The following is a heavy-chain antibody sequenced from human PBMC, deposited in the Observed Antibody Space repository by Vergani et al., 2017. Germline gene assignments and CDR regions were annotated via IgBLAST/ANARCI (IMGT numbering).Heavy chain of an antibody. V-gene: IGHV3-66*02. D-gene: IGHD6-6*01. CDR3: ARGLDDSSSYYYYMDV. Sequence: EVQLVESGGGLVQPGGSLRLSCAASGFTVSSNYMSWVRQAPGKGLEWVSVIYSGGSTYYADSVKGRFTISRDNSKNTLYLQMNSLRAEDTAVYYCARGLDDSSSYYYYMDVWGKGTTVTVSS. CDR1: GFTVSSNY. J-gene: IGHJ6*03. CDR2: IYSGGST.